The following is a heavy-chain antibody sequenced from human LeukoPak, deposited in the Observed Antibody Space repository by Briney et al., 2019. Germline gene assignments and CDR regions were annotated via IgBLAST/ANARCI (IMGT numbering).Heavy chain of an antibody. D-gene: IGHD3-22*01. Sequence: GGSLRLSCAASGFTFSSYAMTWVRQAPGRGLEWVSAINGNGGTTYYADSVKGRFTISRDNSKNTLYLQMNSLRAEDTAVYYCARTASSGYIYFDYWGQGTLVTVSS. V-gene: IGHV3-23*01. CDR1: GFTFSSYA. CDR2: INGNGGTT. J-gene: IGHJ4*02. CDR3: ARTASSGYIYFDY.